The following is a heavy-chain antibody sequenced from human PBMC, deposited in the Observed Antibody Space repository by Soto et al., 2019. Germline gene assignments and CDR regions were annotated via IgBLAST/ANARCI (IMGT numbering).Heavy chain of an antibody. J-gene: IGHJ4*02. CDR3: AVLADRVVDY. CDR1: GGSISSGYYY. CDR2: IYYIGST. Sequence: SETLSLTCTVSGGSISSGYYYWSWIRQPPGKGLEWIGSIYYIGSTYYNPSLKSRVTISVDTSKNQFSLKLSSVTAAETAVYYCAVLADRVVDYWGQGTLVTVSS. V-gene: IGHV4-30-4*01. D-gene: IGHD6-6*01.